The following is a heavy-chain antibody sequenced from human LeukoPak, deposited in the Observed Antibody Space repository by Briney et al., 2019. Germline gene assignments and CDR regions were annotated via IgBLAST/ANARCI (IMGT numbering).Heavy chain of an antibody. Sequence: PSQTLSLTCAVSGCSISSGGYSWSWIRQPPGKGLEWIGYIYHSGSTYYNPSLKSRVTISVDRSKNQFSLKLSSVTAADTAVYYCARNHLTGYFYYGMDVWGKGTTVTVSS. J-gene: IGHJ6*04. CDR1: GCSISSGGYS. CDR2: IYHSGST. V-gene: IGHV4-30-2*01. CDR3: ARNHLTGYFYYGMDV. D-gene: IGHD3-9*01.